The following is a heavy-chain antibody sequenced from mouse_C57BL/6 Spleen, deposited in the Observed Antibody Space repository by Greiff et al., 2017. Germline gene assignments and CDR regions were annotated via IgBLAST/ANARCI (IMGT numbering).Heavy chain of an antibody. Sequence: VQLQQSGTVLARPGASVKMSCKTSGYTFTSYWMHWVNQRPGQGLEWIGAIYPGNSDTSYNQKFKGKAKLTAVTSASTAYLELSSLTDEDSAVYYCTRENGLGFAYWGQGTLVTVST. V-gene: IGHV1-5*01. J-gene: IGHJ3*01. D-gene: IGHD4-1*01. CDR2: IYPGNSDT. CDR1: GYTFTSYW. CDR3: TRENGLGFAY.